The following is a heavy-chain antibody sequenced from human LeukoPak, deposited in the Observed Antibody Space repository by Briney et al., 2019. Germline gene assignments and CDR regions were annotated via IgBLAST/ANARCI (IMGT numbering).Heavy chain of an antibody. Sequence: PGGSLRLSCAASGFTFSSYSMSWVRQAPGKGLEWVSYMSSSGTIYYADSVKGRFTISRDNAKNSLYLQMSSLGDEDTAIYYCARGRVAWGQGTLVTVSS. CDR3: ARGRVA. CDR1: GFTFSSYS. CDR2: MSSSGTI. V-gene: IGHV3-48*02. J-gene: IGHJ5*02.